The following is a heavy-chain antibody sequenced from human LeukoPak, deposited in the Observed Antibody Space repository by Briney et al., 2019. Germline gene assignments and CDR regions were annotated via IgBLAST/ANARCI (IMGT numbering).Heavy chain of an antibody. D-gene: IGHD5-24*01. Sequence: GGSLRLSCAASGFIVSSNCMLWVRQDPGKGLEWVSSIYRGASTYYADSVKGRFTISRDNSKNTLYLHMISLRVEDTAVYYCARDTPRGDNAFDIWGQGTMVTVSS. V-gene: IGHV3-53*01. J-gene: IGHJ3*02. CDR1: GFIVSSNC. CDR2: IYRGAST. CDR3: ARDTPRGDNAFDI.